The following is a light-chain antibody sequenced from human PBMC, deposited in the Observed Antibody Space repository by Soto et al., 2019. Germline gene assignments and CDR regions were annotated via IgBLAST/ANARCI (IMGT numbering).Light chain of an antibody. CDR2: GNI. Sequence: QLVLTQPPSVSGAPGQRVTISCTGSSSNIGAGYDVHWYQQLPGTAPQLLISGNINRPSGVPDRFSGSKSGILASLAITGLQAEDEADYYCQSHDSSLSAWVFGGGTKLTVL. J-gene: IGLJ3*02. CDR1: SSNIGAGYD. V-gene: IGLV1-40*01. CDR3: QSHDSSLSAWV.